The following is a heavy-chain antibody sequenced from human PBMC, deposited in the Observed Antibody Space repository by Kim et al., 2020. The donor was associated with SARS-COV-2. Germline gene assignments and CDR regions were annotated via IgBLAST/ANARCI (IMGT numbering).Heavy chain of an antibody. CDR1: GFTFSDYY. Sequence: GGSLRLSCAASGFTFSDYYMSWIRQAPGKGLEWVSYISSSGSTIYYADSVKGRFTISRDNAKNSLYLQMNSLRAEDTAVYYCARDSREFDYYDFWGGYQGYWGRRTLVSVSS. V-gene: IGHV3-11*01. D-gene: IGHD3-3*01. CDR3: ARDSREFDYYDFWGGYQGY. J-gene: IGHJ4*02. CDR2: ISSSGSTI.